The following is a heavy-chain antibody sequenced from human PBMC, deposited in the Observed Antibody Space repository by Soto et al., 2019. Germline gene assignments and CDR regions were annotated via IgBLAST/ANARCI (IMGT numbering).Heavy chain of an antibody. CDR2: IIPIFGTA. D-gene: IGHD2-15*01. CDR1: GGTFSSYA. CDR3: ARDQPSIVVVVPAKPLRWFEP. Sequence: QVQLVQSGAEVKKPGSSVKVSCKASGGTFSSYAISWVRQAPGQGLEWMGGIIPIFGTANYAQKFQGRVTITADESTSKAYMELSSLRAEDTAVYYCARDQPSIVVVVPAKPLRWFEPWGQGTLVTVSS. V-gene: IGHV1-69*12. J-gene: IGHJ5*02.